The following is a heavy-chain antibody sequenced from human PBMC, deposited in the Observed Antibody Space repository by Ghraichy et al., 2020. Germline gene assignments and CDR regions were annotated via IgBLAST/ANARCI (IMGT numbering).Heavy chain of an antibody. CDR3: AKGGRGYCSGANCPFDY. J-gene: IGHJ4*02. CDR1: GFTFAIYA. Sequence: GGSLRLSCAASGFTFAIYAMSWVRQAPGKGLEWVSGISGSGGSTYYADSVKGRFTISRDNSKNTLYLQMNSLRAEEAAVYYCAKGGRGYCSGANCPFDYWCQGTLVTVSS. D-gene: IGHD2-15*01. CDR2: ISGSGGST. V-gene: IGHV3-23*01.